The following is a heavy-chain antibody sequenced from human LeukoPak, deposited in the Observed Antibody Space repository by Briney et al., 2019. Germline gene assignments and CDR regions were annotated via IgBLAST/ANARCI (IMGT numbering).Heavy chain of an antibody. Sequence: SETLSLTCAVYGGSFSGYYWSWIRQPPGKGLEWIGEINHSGSTNYNPSLKSRVTISVDTSKNQFSLKLSSVTAADTAVYYCVGRLYGFDPWGQGNLVTVSS. D-gene: IGHD3-16*02. CDR2: INHSGST. CDR1: GGSFSGYY. J-gene: IGHJ5*02. CDR3: VGRLYGFDP. V-gene: IGHV4-34*01.